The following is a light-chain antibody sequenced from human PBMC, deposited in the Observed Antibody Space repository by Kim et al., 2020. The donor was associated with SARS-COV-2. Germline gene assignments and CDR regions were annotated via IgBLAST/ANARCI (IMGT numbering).Light chain of an antibody. CDR3: QVWDSTSDHRVV. J-gene: IGLJ2*01. CDR2: YDS. CDR1: NIGSKS. V-gene: IGLV3-21*04. Sequence: PRKTARITCGGRNIGSKSVHWYQQKPGQAPLLVISYDSDRPSGIPERFSGSNSGNTATLTISWVEAGDEADYYCQVWDSTSDHRVVFGGGTQLTVL.